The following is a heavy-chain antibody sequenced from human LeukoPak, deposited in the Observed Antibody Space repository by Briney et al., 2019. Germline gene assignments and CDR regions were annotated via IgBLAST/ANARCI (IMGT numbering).Heavy chain of an antibody. D-gene: IGHD3-3*01. CDR1: GGSFSGYY. J-gene: IGHJ4*02. CDR3: ARESRRITIFGVVKG. CDR2: INHSGST. V-gene: IGHV4-34*01. Sequence: SETLSLTCAVYGGSFSGYYWSWIRRPPGKGLEWIGEINHSGSTNYNPSLKSRVTISVDTSKNQFSLKLSSVTAADTAVYYCARESRRITIFGVVKGGGQGTLVTVSS.